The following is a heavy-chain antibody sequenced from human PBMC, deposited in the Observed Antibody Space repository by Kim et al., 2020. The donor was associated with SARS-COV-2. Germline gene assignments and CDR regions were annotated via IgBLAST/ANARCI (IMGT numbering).Heavy chain of an antibody. Sequence: GESLKISCKGSGYSFTSYWISWVRQMPGKGLEWMGRIDPSDSYTNYSPSFQGHVTISADKSISTAYLQWSSLKASDTAMYYCARHYRVSGWYGAMGNWFDPWGQGTLVTVSS. J-gene: IGHJ5*02. V-gene: IGHV5-10-1*01. CDR1: GYSFTSYW. D-gene: IGHD6-19*01. CDR2: IDPSDSYT. CDR3: ARHYRVSGWYGAMGNWFDP.